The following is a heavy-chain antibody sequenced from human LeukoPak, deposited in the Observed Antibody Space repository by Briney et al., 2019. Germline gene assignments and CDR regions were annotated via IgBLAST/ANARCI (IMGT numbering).Heavy chain of an antibody. Sequence: GGSLRLSCAASGFTFSSYGMSWVRQAPGKGLEWVSSISSSSSYIYYADSVKGRFTISRDNAKNSLYLQMNSLRAEDTAVYYCARTLTYYYDSSGPPPIWGQGTMVTVSS. CDR2: ISSSSSYI. J-gene: IGHJ3*02. CDR3: ARTLTYYYDSSGPPPI. CDR1: GFTFSSYG. D-gene: IGHD3-22*01. V-gene: IGHV3-21*01.